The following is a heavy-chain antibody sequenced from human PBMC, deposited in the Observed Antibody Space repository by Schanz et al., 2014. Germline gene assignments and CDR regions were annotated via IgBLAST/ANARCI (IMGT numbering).Heavy chain of an antibody. D-gene: IGHD5-18*01. V-gene: IGHV3-48*04. CDR3: VRVSFADPRLYRGMDRDIDY. Sequence: EVQLVESGGGLVQPGGSLRLSCTASGFTFSSYSMNWVRQAPGKGLEWVSYVSRSTPDIYYADSLKGRLTISRDDAKKSMYLQMNNLRAEDTAVYYCVRVSFADPRLYRGMDRDIDYWGQGTLVTVSS. CDR1: GFTFSSYS. CDR2: VSRSTPDI. J-gene: IGHJ4*02.